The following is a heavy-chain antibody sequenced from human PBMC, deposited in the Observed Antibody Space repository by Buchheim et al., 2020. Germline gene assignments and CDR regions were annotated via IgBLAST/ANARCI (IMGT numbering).Heavy chain of an antibody. V-gene: IGHV3-30*18. CDR3: AKDPSARPFYVHFDY. CDR2: ISYDGSNK. D-gene: IGHD6-6*01. CDR1: GFTFSSYG. Sequence: QVQLVESGGGVVQPGRSLRLSCAASGFTFSSYGMHWVRQAPGKGLEWVAVISYDGSNKYYADSVKGRFTISRDNSKNTLYLQMNSLRAEDTAVYYCAKDPSARPFYVHFDYWGQGTL. J-gene: IGHJ4*02.